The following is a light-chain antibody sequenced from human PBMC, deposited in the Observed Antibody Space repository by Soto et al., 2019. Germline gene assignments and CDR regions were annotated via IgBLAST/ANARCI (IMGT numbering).Light chain of an antibody. J-gene: IGKJ5*01. CDR2: DST. CDR3: QQRNVWPPIT. Sequence: VLTQSPATLSLSPGERATLSCRASQSIHTSLAWYQQKSGKPPRLVIYDSTLRANGVPDRFGGSRSGTEFTLTINSLGPEDFAVYYCQQRNVWPPITFGQGTRLEI. CDR1: QSIHTS. V-gene: IGKV3-11*01.